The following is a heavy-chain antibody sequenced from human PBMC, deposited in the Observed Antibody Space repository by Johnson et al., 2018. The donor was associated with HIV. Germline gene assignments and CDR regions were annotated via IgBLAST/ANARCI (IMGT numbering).Heavy chain of an antibody. D-gene: IGHD4-17*01. V-gene: IGHV3-33*01. J-gene: IGHJ3*02. CDR1: GFTFSTYG. Sequence: QVQLVESGGGVVQPGRSLRLSCAASGFTFSTYGMHWVRQAPGKGLEWVAAMWYDGSNKYYADSVKGRFTISRDNAKNSLYLQMNSLRAEDTALYYCARDLGRWAVTTDDGLDIWGQGTMVTVSS. CDR3: ARDLGRWAVTTDDGLDI. CDR2: MWYDGSNK.